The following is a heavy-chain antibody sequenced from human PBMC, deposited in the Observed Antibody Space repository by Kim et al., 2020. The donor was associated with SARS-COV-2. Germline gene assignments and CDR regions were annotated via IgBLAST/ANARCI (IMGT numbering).Heavy chain of an antibody. J-gene: IGHJ4*02. V-gene: IGHV3-7*01. CDR1: GFNFNDYW. Sequence: GGSLRLSCAASGFNFNDYWMSWVRQLPGKGLEWVANINKDGSGKYYMDSVKGRITISRDNAKNSLFLQMNNLRAEDTAVYYCVISIDYWGQGTLVTVSS. CDR3: VISIDY. CDR2: INKDGSGK.